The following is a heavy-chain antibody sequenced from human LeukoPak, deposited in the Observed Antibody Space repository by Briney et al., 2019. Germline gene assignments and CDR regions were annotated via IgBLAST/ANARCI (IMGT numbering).Heavy chain of an antibody. CDR1: GGSISSYY. Sequence: PSKTLSLTCTVSGGSISSYYWSWIRQPPGKGLEWIGYIYYSGSTNYNPSLKSRVTISVDTSKNQFSLKLSSVTAADTAVYYCARFLRATRWFDPWGQGTLVTVSS. CDR3: ARFLRATRWFDP. V-gene: IGHV4-59*01. J-gene: IGHJ5*02. CDR2: IYYSGST.